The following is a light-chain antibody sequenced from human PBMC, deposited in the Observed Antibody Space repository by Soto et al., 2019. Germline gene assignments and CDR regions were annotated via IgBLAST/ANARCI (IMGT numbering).Light chain of an antibody. CDR3: SSYTSVTTYV. CDR1: SSDVGAYNY. V-gene: IGLV2-14*01. J-gene: IGLJ1*01. Sequence: QSALTQPASVSGSPGQSITISCTGTSSDVGAYNYDSWYQQYPGEAPKVIIYDVSHRPAGAYNRFSGSKSGNTASLTISGLQTQDEDDYYGSSYTSVTTYVFGTGTKVTVL. CDR2: DVS.